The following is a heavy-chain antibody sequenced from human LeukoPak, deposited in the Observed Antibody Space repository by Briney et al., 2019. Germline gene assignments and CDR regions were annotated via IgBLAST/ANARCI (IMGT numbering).Heavy chain of an antibody. CDR2: IYYSGST. CDR1: GCSISSSSYY. Sequence: ETLSLTCTVSGCSISSSSYYWGWIRQPPGKGLEWIGSIYYSGSTYYNPSLKSRATIAVDTSKNQFSLKLSFVAAADTAVYYCARQGRQQLVPEFDYWGQGTLVTVSS. J-gene: IGHJ4*02. D-gene: IGHD6-13*01. V-gene: IGHV4-39*01. CDR3: ARQGRQQLVPEFDY.